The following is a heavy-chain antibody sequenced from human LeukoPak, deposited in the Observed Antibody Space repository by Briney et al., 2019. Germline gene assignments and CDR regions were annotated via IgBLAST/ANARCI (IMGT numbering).Heavy chain of an antibody. V-gene: IGHV3-74*01. J-gene: IGHJ4*02. Sequence: GGSLRLSCAASGFTLSSYWMHWVRHAPGKGLVWVSRINSDGSSTSYADSVKGRFTTSRDNAKNTLYLQMNSLRAEDTAVYYCARWEYYYDSSGYYGGGDYWGQGTLVTVSS. CDR1: GFTLSSYW. CDR3: ARWEYYYDSSGYYGGGDY. CDR2: INSDGSST. D-gene: IGHD3-22*01.